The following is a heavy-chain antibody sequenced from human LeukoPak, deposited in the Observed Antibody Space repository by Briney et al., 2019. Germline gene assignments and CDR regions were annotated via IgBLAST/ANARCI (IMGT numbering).Heavy chain of an antibody. CDR1: GFTFSSYS. CDR2: ISWDGGST. Sequence: GGSLRLSCAASGFTFSSYSMNWVRQAPGKGLEWVSLISWDGGSTYYADSVKGRFTISRDNSKNSLYLQMNSLRAEDTALYYCAKDMEIGYCSSTSCYGTGFFDYWGQGTLVTVSS. CDR3: AKDMEIGYCSSTSCYGTGFFDY. J-gene: IGHJ4*02. D-gene: IGHD2-2*01. V-gene: IGHV3-43D*03.